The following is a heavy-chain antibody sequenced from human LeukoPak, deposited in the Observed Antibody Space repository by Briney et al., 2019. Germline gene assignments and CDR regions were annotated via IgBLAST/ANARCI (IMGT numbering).Heavy chain of an antibody. CDR1: GGSISSYY. J-gene: IGHJ3*02. D-gene: IGHD2-15*01. Sequence: PSETLSLTCTVSGGSISSYYWSWIRQPPGKGLEWIGYIYTSGSTNYNPSLKSRVTISVDTSKNQFSLKLSSVTAADTAVYYCARAGGLDAFDIWGQGTMVTVSS. CDR2: IYTSGST. V-gene: IGHV4-4*09. CDR3: ARAGGLDAFDI.